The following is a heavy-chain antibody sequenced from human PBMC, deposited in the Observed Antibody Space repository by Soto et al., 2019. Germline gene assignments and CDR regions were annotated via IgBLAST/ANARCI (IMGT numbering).Heavy chain of an antibody. CDR2: IIPMFGTA. CDR3: ARGWRDSSGYYYRY. Sequence: QVQLVQSGAEVKKPGSSVKVSCKASGGSISNYAISWVRQAPGQGLEWMGGIIPMFGTANYGQKFQGRVTITADESTCTAHMELSSLTSEDTAVYYCARGWRDSSGYYYRYWGQGTLVTVSS. CDR1: GGSISNYA. V-gene: IGHV1-69*12. D-gene: IGHD3-22*01. J-gene: IGHJ4*02.